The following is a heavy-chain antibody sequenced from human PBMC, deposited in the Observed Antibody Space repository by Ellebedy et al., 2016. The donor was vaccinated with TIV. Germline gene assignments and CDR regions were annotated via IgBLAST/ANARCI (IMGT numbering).Heavy chain of an antibody. CDR1: GDSIRRSD. D-gene: IGHD2-21*01. CDR2: ISYDGSNK. V-gene: IGHV3-30*03. Sequence: LSLTCAVSGDSIRRSDWRKWVRQAPGKGLEWVAVISYDGSNKYYADSVKGRFTISRDNSKNTLYLQMNNLRTEDTAVYYCARERRFCGNECFLYYYYGMDVWGQGTTVTVSS. CDR3: ARERRFCGNECFLYYYYGMDV. J-gene: IGHJ6*02.